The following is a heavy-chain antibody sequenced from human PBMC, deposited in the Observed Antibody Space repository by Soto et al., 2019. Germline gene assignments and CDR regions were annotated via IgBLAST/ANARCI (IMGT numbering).Heavy chain of an antibody. CDR2: ISYDGSNK. D-gene: IGHD3-10*01. CDR1: GFTFSSYG. CDR3: AKDIYGHFDY. Sequence: GGSRRPPCAASGFTFSSYGMHWVRQAQGKGLEWVAVISYDGSNKYYADSVKGRFTISRDNSKNTLYLQMNSLRAEDTAVYYCAKDIYGHFDYWGQGTLVTVSS. J-gene: IGHJ4*02. V-gene: IGHV3-30*18.